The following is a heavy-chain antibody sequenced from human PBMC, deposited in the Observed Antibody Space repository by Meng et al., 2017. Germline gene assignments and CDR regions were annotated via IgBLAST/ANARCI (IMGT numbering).Heavy chain of an antibody. Sequence: GGSLRLSCAASGFTFSSYAMSWVRQAPGKGLEWVSAISGSGGSTYYADSVKGRFTISRDNSKNTLYLQMNSLRAEDTAVYYCASLNYYDSSVDYWGQGTLVTVSS. CDR2: ISGSGGST. CDR1: GFTFSSYA. J-gene: IGHJ4*02. V-gene: IGHV3-23*01. D-gene: IGHD3-22*01. CDR3: ASLNYYDSSVDY.